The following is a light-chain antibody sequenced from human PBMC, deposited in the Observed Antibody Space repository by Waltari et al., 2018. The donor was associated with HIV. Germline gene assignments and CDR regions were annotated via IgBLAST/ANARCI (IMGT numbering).Light chain of an antibody. CDR3: QQRRNWPPT. CDR2: DAS. J-gene: IGKJ1*01. V-gene: IGKV3-11*01. Sequence: ENVLTQSPATLSLSPGERATLSCRPSQSVSNYLAWYQQKPGQAPRLLIYDASNRATGIPGRFSGSGSGTDFTLTISSLEPEDFAVYYCQQRRNWPPTFGQGTKVEIK. CDR1: QSVSNY.